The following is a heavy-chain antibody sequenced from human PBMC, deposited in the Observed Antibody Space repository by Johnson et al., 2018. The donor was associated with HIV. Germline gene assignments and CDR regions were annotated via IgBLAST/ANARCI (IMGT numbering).Heavy chain of an antibody. V-gene: IGHV3-20*04. CDR1: GFTFDDYG. CDR2: INWNGGSR. D-gene: IGHD3-22*01. CDR3: ERGFGNCGYYYGRFGAFDI. Sequence: VQLVESGGGVVRPGGSLRLSCAASGFTFDDYGMSWVRQAPGKGLEWVSGINWNGGSRGYADSVKGRFTISRDNAKNSLYLQMNSLRAEDTALYYCERGFGNCGYYYGRFGAFDIWGQGTMVTVSS. J-gene: IGHJ3*02.